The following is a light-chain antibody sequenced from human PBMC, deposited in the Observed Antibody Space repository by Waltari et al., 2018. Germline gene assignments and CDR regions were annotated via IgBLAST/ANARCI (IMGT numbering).Light chain of an antibody. Sequence: DIQRTQPPSNLSASVAYRVTITCRASHSVSSWLAWYQQKPGKAPKLLIYKASSLESGVPSRFSGSGSGTEFTLTISSLQPDDFATYYCQQYNSYPDTFGQGTKLEIK. CDR2: KAS. V-gene: IGKV1-5*03. J-gene: IGKJ2*01. CDR1: HSVSSW. CDR3: QQYNSYPDT.